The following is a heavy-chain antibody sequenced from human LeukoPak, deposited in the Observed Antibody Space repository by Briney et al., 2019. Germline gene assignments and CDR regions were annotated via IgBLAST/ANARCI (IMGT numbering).Heavy chain of an antibody. V-gene: IGHV3-30*04. D-gene: IGHD3-16*02. J-gene: IGHJ3*02. CDR2: ISYDGSNK. CDR1: GFTFSSYA. CDR3: ARDGAITFGGVIGTDAFDI. Sequence: GGSLRLSCAASGFTFSSYAMHWVRQAPGKGLEWVAVISYDGSNKYYADSVKGRFTISRDNAKNSLYLQMNSLRAEDTAVYYCARDGAITFGGVIGTDAFDIWGQGTMVTVSS.